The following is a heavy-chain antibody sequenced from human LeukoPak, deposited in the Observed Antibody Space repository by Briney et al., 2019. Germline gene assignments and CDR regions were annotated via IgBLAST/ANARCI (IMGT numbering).Heavy chain of an antibody. Sequence: ASVKVSCKASGYTFTGYYMHWVRQAPGQVLEWMGWINPNSGGTNYAQKFQGRVTMTRDTSISTAYMELSRLRSDDTAVYYCARGRLQAKHRLSNWFDPWGQGTLVTVSS. CDR2: INPNSGGT. J-gene: IGHJ5*02. CDR3: ARGRLQAKHRLSNWFDP. D-gene: IGHD2-21*01. V-gene: IGHV1-2*02. CDR1: GYTFTGYY.